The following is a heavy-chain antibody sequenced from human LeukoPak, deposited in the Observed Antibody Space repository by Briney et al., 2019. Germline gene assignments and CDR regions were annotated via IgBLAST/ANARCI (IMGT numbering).Heavy chain of an antibody. J-gene: IGHJ3*02. CDR1: GFTPFSST. V-gene: IGHV3-23*01. Sequence: GGSLRHSCVDPGFTPFSSTMSWVCPSPGKGLEWVSASIVSEGWRYYDVSVRGRFTISRDNYKNTLYLQVNSLRAEDTAVYYCAKEESADVGATSLDIWGQGTMVTVSS. CDR3: AKEESADVGATSLDI. CDR2: SIVSEGWR. D-gene: IGHD1-26*01.